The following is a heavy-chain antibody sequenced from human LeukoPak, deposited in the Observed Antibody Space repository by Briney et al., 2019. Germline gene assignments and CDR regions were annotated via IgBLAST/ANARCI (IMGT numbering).Heavy chain of an antibody. V-gene: IGHV4-59*01. D-gene: IGHD1-1*01. CDR1: GGSISSYY. Sequence: SETPSLTCTVSGGSISSYYWSWIRQPPGKGLEWIGYIYYSGSTNYNPSLKSRVTISVDTSRNQFSLKLSSVTAADTAVYYRARKAPNWWYFDLWGRGTLVTVSS. CDR2: IYYSGST. J-gene: IGHJ2*01. CDR3: ARKAPNWWYFDL.